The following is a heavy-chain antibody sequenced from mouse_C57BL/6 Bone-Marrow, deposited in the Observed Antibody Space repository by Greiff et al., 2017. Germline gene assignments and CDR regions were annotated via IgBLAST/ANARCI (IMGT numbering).Heavy chain of an antibody. Sequence: VQLQQSGPELVKPGASVKISCKASGYTFTDYYMNWVKQSHGKSLEWIGDINPNNGGTSYNQKFKGKATLTVDKSSSTAYMELRSLTAEDSAVYYCGPGGYWGQGTSVTVSS. V-gene: IGHV1-26*01. J-gene: IGHJ4*01. CDR2: INPNNGGT. CDR1: GYTFTDYY. CDR3: GPGGY.